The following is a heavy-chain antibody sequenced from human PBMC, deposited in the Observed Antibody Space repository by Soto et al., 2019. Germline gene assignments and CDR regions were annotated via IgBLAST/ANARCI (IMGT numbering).Heavy chain of an antibody. V-gene: IGHV4-34*01. Sequence: SETLSLTCAVSGGSISSGGYSWSWIRQPPGKGLEWIGEINHSGTTNYNPSLKSRVTISVDTSKKQFSLKLTSVTAADTAVYYCARDFEGQLGDYWGQGTLVTVSS. J-gene: IGHJ4*02. D-gene: IGHD3-3*02. CDR3: ARDFEGQLGDY. CDR2: INHSGTT. CDR1: GGSISSGGYS.